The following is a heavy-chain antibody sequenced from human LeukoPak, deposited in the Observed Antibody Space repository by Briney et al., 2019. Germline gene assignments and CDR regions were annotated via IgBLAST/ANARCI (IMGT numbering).Heavy chain of an antibody. CDR3: ARASTYYYDSSGYPTSGFDY. V-gene: IGHV3-21*01. CDR2: ISSSSRYI. D-gene: IGHD3-22*01. CDR1: GFTFSSYS. J-gene: IGHJ4*02. Sequence: GGSLRLSGAASGFTFSSYSMNWVRQAPGKGLEWVSSISSSSRYIYYADSVKGRFTISRDNAKNSLYLQMNSLRAEDTAVYYCARASTYYYDSSGYPTSGFDYWGQGTLVTVSS.